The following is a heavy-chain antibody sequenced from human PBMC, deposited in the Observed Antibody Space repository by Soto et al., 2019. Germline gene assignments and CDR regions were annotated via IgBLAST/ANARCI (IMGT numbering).Heavy chain of an antibody. CDR1: GFTFSSYG. Sequence: GGSLRLSCAASGFTFSSYGMHWVRQAPGKGLEWVAVISYDGSNKYYADSVKGRFTISRDNSKNTLYLHMNSLRAEDTAVYYCAKDGFSSYYDFWSGYYELYYYYGMDVWGQGTTVTVSS. D-gene: IGHD3-3*01. J-gene: IGHJ6*02. CDR3: AKDGFSSYYDFWSGYYELYYYYGMDV. CDR2: ISYDGSNK. V-gene: IGHV3-30*18.